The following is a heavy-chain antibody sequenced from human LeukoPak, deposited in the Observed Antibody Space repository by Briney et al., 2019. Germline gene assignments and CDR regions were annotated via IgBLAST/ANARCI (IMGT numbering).Heavy chain of an antibody. V-gene: IGHV1-8*03. D-gene: IGHD3-3*01. Sequence: GASVKVSCKASGYTFTSYDINWVRQATGQGLECMGWMNPNSGNTGYAQKFQGRVTITRNTSISTAYMELSSLRSEDTAVYYCARGDPKSVLEWITPVGWFDPWGQGTLVTVSS. CDR3: ARGDPKSVLEWITPVGWFDP. J-gene: IGHJ5*02. CDR2: MNPNSGNT. CDR1: GYTFTSYD.